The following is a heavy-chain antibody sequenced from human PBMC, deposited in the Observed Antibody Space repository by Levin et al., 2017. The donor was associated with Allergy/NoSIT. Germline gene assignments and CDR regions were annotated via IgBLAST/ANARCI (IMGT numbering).Heavy chain of an antibody. J-gene: IGHJ3*01. V-gene: IGHV3-13*04. CDR1: GFTFSSYD. D-gene: IGHD2-15*01. Sequence: GASVKVSCAASGFTFSSYDMHWVRQVTGKGLEWVSGIGTVGDTYYPGSVKGRFTVSRENAKDSLYLQMNSLRAGDTAVYYCVRGSYCSDGVCYSVGAFDLWGQGTMVTVSS. CDR3: VRGSYCSDGVCYSVGAFDL. CDR2: IGTVGDT.